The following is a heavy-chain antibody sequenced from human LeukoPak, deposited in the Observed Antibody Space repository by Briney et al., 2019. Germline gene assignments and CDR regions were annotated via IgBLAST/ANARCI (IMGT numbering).Heavy chain of an antibody. CDR1: GGSFSGYF. CDR2: INHSGST. V-gene: IGHV4-34*01. D-gene: IGHD4-17*01. Sequence: SETLSLTCAVYGGSFSGYFWSWIRQPPGKGLEWIGEINHSGSTNYNPSLKSRVTISVDKSKNQFSLKLSSVTAADTAVYYCARDSSIGATVTMDYWGQGTLVTVSS. CDR3: ARDSSIGATVTMDY. J-gene: IGHJ4*02.